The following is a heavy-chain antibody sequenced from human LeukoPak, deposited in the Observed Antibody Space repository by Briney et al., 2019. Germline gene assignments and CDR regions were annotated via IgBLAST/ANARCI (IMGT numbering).Heavy chain of an antibody. Sequence: PGGSLRLSCAASGFTFSSYWMSWVRQAPGKGLEWVANIKQDGSEKYYVDSVKGRFTISRDNAKNSLYLQMNSLRAEDTAVYYCASAGLVVVTASLDDYWGQGTLVTVSS. CDR2: IKQDGSEK. V-gene: IGHV3-7*01. CDR1: GFTFSSYW. J-gene: IGHJ4*02. D-gene: IGHD2-21*02. CDR3: ASAGLVVVTASLDDY.